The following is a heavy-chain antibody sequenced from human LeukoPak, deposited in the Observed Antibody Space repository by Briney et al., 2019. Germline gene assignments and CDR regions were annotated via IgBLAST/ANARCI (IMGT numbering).Heavy chain of an antibody. D-gene: IGHD6-13*01. Sequence: SETLSLTCTVSGGSISSYYWSWIRQPPGKGLEWIGYIYYSGSTSYNPSLKSRVTISVDTSKNQFSLELSSVTAADTAVYYCARGLYSSSWYGHFDYWGQGTLVTVSS. J-gene: IGHJ4*02. CDR2: IYYSGST. CDR3: ARGLYSSSWYGHFDY. CDR1: GGSISSYY. V-gene: IGHV4-59*01.